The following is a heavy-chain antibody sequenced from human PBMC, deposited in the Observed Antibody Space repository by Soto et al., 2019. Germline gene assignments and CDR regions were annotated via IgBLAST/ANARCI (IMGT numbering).Heavy chain of an antibody. CDR2: INHSGST. Sequence: SEALSLTYAGYGGSFSGDQWRWFRQPPGKGLEWIGEINHSGSTNYNPSLKSRVTISVDTSKNQFSLKLNSVTAADTAVYYCARDLWGYCGTDCYPLDVWGQGTTVT. V-gene: IGHV4-34*01. CDR3: ARDLWGYCGTDCYPLDV. D-gene: IGHD2-21*02. J-gene: IGHJ6*02. CDR1: GGSFSGDQ.